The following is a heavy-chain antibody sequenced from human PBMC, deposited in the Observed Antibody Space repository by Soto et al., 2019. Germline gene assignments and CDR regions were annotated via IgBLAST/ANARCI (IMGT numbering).Heavy chain of an antibody. J-gene: IGHJ6*02. D-gene: IGHD1-1*01. V-gene: IGHV3-30-3*01. CDR3: AREDTVGTYYYYGVDV. Sequence: QEQLVESGGGVVQPGRSLRLSCAASGFISSSYGMHWVRQSPGKGLEWVALISYDGSEKYYADSVKGRFTISRDNSEKTHYLQMNSLRPEDTAVYYCAREDTVGTYYYYGVDVWGQGTTVTVSS. CDR1: GFISSSYG. CDR2: ISYDGSEK.